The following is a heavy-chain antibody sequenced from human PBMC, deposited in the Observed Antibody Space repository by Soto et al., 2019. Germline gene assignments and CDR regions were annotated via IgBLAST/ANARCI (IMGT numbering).Heavy chain of an antibody. V-gene: IGHV4-34*01. D-gene: IGHD3-3*01. Sequence: SETLSLTCAVYGGSFSGYYWSWIRQPPGKGLEWIGEINHSGSTNYNPSLKSRVTISVDTSKNQFSLKLSSVTAADTAVYYCARGRGRITIFGVVTYFDYWGQGALVTVSS. CDR3: ARGRGRITIFGVVTYFDY. CDR2: INHSGST. J-gene: IGHJ4*02. CDR1: GGSFSGYY.